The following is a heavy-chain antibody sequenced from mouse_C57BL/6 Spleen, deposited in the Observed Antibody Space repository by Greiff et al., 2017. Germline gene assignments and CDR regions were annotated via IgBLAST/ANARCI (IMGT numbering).Heavy chain of an antibody. CDR2: IDPSDSYT. Sequence: QVQLQQPGAELVMPGASVKLSCKASGYTFTSYWMHWVKQRPGQGLEWIGEIDPSDSYTNYNQKFKGKSILTVDKSSSTAYMQLSSLTSEDSAVYYCARSIYDGSSSNYDMDYWGQGTSVTVAS. CDR3: ARSIYDGSSSNYDMDY. V-gene: IGHV1-69*01. J-gene: IGHJ4*01. CDR1: GYTFTSYW. D-gene: IGHD1-1*01.